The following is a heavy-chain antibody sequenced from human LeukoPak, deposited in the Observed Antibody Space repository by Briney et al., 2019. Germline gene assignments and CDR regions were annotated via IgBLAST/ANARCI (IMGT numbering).Heavy chain of an antibody. V-gene: IGHV3-74*01. CDR2: INSDGSST. J-gene: IGHJ4*02. D-gene: IGHD3-9*01. Sequence: GGSLRLSCAASGFTFSGYWMHWVRQAPGKGLVWVSRINSDGSSTSYADSVKGRFTISRDNAKNTLYLQMNSLRAEDTAVYYCARDFLDILTGYYGSILDYWGQGTLVTVSS. CDR3: ARDFLDILTGYYGSILDY. CDR1: GFTFSGYW.